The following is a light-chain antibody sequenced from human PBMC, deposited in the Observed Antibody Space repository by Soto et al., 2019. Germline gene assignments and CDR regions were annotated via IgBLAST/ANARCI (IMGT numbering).Light chain of an antibody. CDR3: QQYNSYST. CDR1: QGISGR. Sequence: DIQMTQSPSTLSASVGDRVTITCRASQGISGRLAWYQQKPGKAPNLLIYDVSNLESGVPSRFSGTGSGTEFTLTINSLQPDDFATYYCQQYNSYSTVGPGTKVEVK. J-gene: IGKJ1*01. CDR2: DVS. V-gene: IGKV1-5*01.